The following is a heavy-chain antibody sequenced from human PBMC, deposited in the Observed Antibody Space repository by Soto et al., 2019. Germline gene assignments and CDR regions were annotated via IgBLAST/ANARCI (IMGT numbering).Heavy chain of an antibody. CDR1: GGFVSSGSYY. CDR3: ARVERGTATTVVDAFDI. CDR2: MSHSGGT. V-gene: IGHV4-61*01. Sequence: SETLSLTCAVYGGFVSSGSYYWSWIRQPPGRGLEWIGEMSHSGGTHFNPSLKSRVTISVDTSKNQFSLKMTSVTAADTALYYCARVERGTATTVVDAFDIWGPGTMVTVSS. J-gene: IGHJ3*02. D-gene: IGHD1-1*01.